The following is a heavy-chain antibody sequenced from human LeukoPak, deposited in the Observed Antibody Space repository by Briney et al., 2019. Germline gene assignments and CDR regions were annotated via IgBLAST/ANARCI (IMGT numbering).Heavy chain of an antibody. J-gene: IGHJ4*02. CDR1: GGSISGHY. Sequence: SETLSLTCTVSGGSISGHYWTWIRQPPGKGLEWIGYIYDIGSTTYDPSLKSRVTISVDTSKNQFSLKLSSVTAADTAVYYCARGGVLKSVDNWGQGTLVTVSS. CDR2: IYDIGST. CDR3: ARGGVLKSVDN. V-gene: IGHV4-59*11. D-gene: IGHD3-16*01.